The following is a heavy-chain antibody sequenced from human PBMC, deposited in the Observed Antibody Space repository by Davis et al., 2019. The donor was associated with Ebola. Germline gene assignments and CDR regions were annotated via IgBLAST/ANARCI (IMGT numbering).Heavy chain of an antibody. CDR3: ARDLVVVVPAAGSIAVAPGYFDY. V-gene: IGHV3-21*01. CDR1: GFTFSSYS. D-gene: IGHD2-2*01. CDR2: ISSSSSYI. Sequence: GGSLRLSWPPSGFTFSSYSMNSVRQAPGKGLEWVSSISSSSSYIYYADSVKGRFTISRDNAKNSLYLQMNSLRAEDTAVYYCARDLVVVVPAAGSIAVAPGYFDYWGQGTLVTVSS. J-gene: IGHJ4*02.